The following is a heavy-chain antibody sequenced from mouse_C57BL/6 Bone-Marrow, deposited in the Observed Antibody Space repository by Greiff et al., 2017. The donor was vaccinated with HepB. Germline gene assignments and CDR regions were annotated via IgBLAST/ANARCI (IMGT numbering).Heavy chain of an antibody. D-gene: IGHD1-2*01. J-gene: IGHJ2*01. CDR3: TGEDYGPGY. CDR1: GFTFSNYW. CDR2: IRLKSDNYAT. V-gene: IGHV6-3*01. Sequence: EVKLEESGGGLVQPGGSMKLSCVASGFTFSNYWMNWVRQSPEKGLEWVAQIRLKSDNYATHYAESVKGRFTISRDDSKSSVYLQMNNLRAEDTGIYYCTGEDYGPGYWGQGTTLTVSS.